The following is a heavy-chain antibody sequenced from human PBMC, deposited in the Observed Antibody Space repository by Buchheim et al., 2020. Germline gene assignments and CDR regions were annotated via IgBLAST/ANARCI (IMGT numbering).Heavy chain of an antibody. Sequence: EVQLVESGGGLAQPGGSLRLSCAASGFTFSRHDMHWVRQATGKGLEWVSTIGTAGDPYYPASVKGRFTISREDAKNSLHLQMNSLRAGDTAVYYCARGVDTYGQYYFDYWGQGIL. CDR1: GFTFSRHD. D-gene: IGHD2-8*01. CDR3: ARGVDTYGQYYFDY. V-gene: IGHV3-13*05. CDR2: IGTAGDP. J-gene: IGHJ4*02.